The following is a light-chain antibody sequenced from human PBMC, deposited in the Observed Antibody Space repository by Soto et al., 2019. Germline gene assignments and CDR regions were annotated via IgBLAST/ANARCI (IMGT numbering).Light chain of an antibody. CDR3: SSYTSSSPYV. CDR1: SSDVGSYNY. V-gene: IGLV2-14*01. CDR2: EVS. Sequence: QSVLTQPASVSGSPGQSITISCTGTSSDVGSYNYVSWYQQHPGRAPQLMIYEVSNRPSGLSDRFSGSKSGNTSSLTISGLQAEDEADYYCSSYTSSSPYVFGTGTKVTVL. J-gene: IGLJ1*01.